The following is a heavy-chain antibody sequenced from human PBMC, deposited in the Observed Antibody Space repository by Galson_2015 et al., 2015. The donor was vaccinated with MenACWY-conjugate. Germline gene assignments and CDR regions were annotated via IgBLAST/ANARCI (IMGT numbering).Heavy chain of an antibody. J-gene: IGHJ4*02. V-gene: IGHV3-15*01. CDR1: GFTFSSYS. Sequence: SLRLSCAASGFTFSSYSMNWVRQAPGKGLEWVGRIKSKTDGGTTDYAAPVKGRFTISRDDSKNTLYLQMNSLKTEDTAVYYCTTRYYYGSGDFDYWGQGTLVTVSS. CDR3: TTRYYYGSGDFDY. D-gene: IGHD3-10*01. CDR2: IKSKTDGGTT.